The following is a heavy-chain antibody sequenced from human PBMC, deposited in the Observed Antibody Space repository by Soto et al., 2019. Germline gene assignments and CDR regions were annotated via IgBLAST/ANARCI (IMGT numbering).Heavy chain of an antibody. CDR1: GYTFASYG. D-gene: IGHD5-12*01. CDR3: TKVHSGYDSKWFDP. CDR2: ISDYNGKT. Sequence: ASVKVSCKASGYTFASYGISWVRQAPGQGLEWMGWISDYNGKTNYAKKFQARVTMTTDTSTSTSNMELTSLNSDDTAVYYCTKVHSGYDSKWFDPWGQGTLVTVSS. V-gene: IGHV1-18*04. J-gene: IGHJ5*02.